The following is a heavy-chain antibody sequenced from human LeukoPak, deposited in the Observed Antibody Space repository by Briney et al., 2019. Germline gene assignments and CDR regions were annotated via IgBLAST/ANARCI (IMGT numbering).Heavy chain of an antibody. CDR1: GGSISSGDYY. V-gene: IGHV4-30-4*08. J-gene: IGHJ4*02. CDR3: ARGVGATSY. CDR2: IYYSGST. Sequence: SETLSLTCTVSGGSISSGDYYWSWIRQSPGKGLEWIGYIYYSGSTYYNPSLKSRVTITVDTSKNQFSLELSSVTAADTAVYYCARGVGATSYWGQGTLVTVSS. D-gene: IGHD1-26*01.